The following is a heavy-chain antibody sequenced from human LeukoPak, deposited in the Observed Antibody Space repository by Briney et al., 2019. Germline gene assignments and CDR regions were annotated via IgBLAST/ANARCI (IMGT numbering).Heavy chain of an antibody. Sequence: GRSLRLSCAASGFTFSDFGIHWVRQAPGKGLEWVAVISNDGSKKYYGDSVKGRFTNSRDNSKNTLYLQMNSLRTEDTAVYYCARIHSGYDPPYSYYGMDVWGRGTRVTVSS. CDR3: ARIHSGYDPPYSYYGMDV. D-gene: IGHD5-12*01. V-gene: IGHV3-30*04. J-gene: IGHJ6*04. CDR2: ISNDGSKK. CDR1: GFTFSDFG.